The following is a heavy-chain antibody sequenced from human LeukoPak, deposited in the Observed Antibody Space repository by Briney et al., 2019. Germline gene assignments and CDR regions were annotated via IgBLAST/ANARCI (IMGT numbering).Heavy chain of an antibody. Sequence: GGSLRLSCATSGFTFTTFWMHWVRQAPGKGLVWVSRINHDGSSTNYADSVKGRFTISRDNAKNTVYLQMNSLRAEDTAVYYCVRELVPQSINSGYDSFHIWGQGTMVTVSS. CDR1: GFTFTTFW. D-gene: IGHD5-12*01. V-gene: IGHV3-74*01. J-gene: IGHJ3*02. CDR3: VRELVPQSINSGYDSFHI. CDR2: INHDGSST.